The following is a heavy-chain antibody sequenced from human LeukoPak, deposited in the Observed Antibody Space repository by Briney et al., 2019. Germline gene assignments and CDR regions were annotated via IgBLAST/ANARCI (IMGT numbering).Heavy chain of an antibody. CDR1: GGSISSSSYY. J-gene: IGHJ5*02. CDR2: IYYSGST. V-gene: IGHV4-39*01. CDR3: ARLGLCSSTSCYSQKYNWFDP. Sequence: SETLSLTCTVSGGSISSSSYYWGWIRQPPGKGLEWIGSIYYSGSTYYNPSLKSRVTISVDTSKNQFSLKLSSVTAADAAVYYCARLGLCSSTSCYSQKYNWFDPWGQGTLVTVSS. D-gene: IGHD2-2*02.